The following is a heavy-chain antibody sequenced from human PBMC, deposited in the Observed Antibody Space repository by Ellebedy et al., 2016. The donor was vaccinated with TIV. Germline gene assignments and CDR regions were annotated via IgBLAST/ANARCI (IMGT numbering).Heavy chain of an antibody. J-gene: IGHJ4*02. CDR3: ARGRYRSSFDY. CDR2: IYYSGST. Sequence: SETLSLXXTVSGGSISSSSYYWGWIRQPPGKGLEWIGSIYYSGSTYYNPSLKSRVTISVDTSKNQFSLKLSSVTAADTAVYYCARGRYRSSFDYWGQGTLVTVSS. V-gene: IGHV4-39*07. D-gene: IGHD6-6*01. CDR1: GGSISSSSYY.